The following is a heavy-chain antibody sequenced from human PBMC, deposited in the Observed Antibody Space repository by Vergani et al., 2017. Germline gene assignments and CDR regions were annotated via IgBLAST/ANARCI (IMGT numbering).Heavy chain of an antibody. CDR3: ARLYGRDSSGSKYFDY. Sequence: EVQLVQSGAEVKKPGESLKISCQISGYSFTNYWIGWVRQMPGKGLEWMGIIHPADSATRDSPSFQGQVTISVYKTISTSYLQRRSLRASDSAMYYCARLYGRDSSGSKYFDYWGQGTLVTVSS. J-gene: IGHJ4*02. CDR2: IHPADSAT. V-gene: IGHV5-51*01. D-gene: IGHD3-22*01. CDR1: GYSFTNYW.